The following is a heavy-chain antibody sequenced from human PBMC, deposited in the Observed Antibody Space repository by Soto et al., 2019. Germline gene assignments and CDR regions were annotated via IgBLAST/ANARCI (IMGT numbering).Heavy chain of an antibody. D-gene: IGHD6-13*01. J-gene: IGHJ4*02. CDR1: GYTFTNYA. V-gene: IGHV1-18*01. CDR2: NSAYNGNT. CDR3: ARVYPSIGATGTPDY. Sequence: QVQLVQSEAEVKKPGASVKVSCKASGYTFTNYAIGWVRQAPGQGLEWMGWNSAYNGNTNYAQRLQGRVTMTTDTSTSTAYMELRSLQSDDTAVYYCARVYPSIGATGTPDYWGQGTLVTVSS.